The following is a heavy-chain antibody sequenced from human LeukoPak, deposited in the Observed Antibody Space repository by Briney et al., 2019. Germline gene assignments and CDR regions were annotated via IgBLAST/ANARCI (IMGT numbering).Heavy chain of an antibody. Sequence: PETLSLTCTVSGGSISSYYWSWIRQPPGKGLEWIGYIYYSGSTNYNPSLKSRVTISVDTSKNQFSLKLSSVTAADTAVYYCASHDYYDSSGSNYWGQGTLVTVSS. CDR2: IYYSGST. V-gene: IGHV4-59*08. CDR3: ASHDYYDSSGSNY. CDR1: GGSISSYY. J-gene: IGHJ4*02. D-gene: IGHD3-22*01.